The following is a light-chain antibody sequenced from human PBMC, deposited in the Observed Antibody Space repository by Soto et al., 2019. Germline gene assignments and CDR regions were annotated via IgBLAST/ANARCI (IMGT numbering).Light chain of an antibody. Sequence: DIVLTQTPLSLSVTPRQLASISCKSSQSLVDSAWYLQRPGQPPQVLISEVSKRFSGVPDRFSGSGSGTDFTLNISRVEAEDVGVYYCMQTVQLPYTFGQGTRLEIK. CDR1: QSLVDSA. J-gene: IGKJ2*01. CDR2: EVS. V-gene: IGKV2D-29*01. CDR3: MQTVQLPYT.